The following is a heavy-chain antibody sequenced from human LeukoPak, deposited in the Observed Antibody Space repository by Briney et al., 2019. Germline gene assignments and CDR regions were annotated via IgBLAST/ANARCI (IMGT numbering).Heavy chain of an antibody. CDR2: INPNSGGT. Sequence: ASVKVSYKASGYTFTGYYMHWVRQAPGQGLEWMGWINPNSGGTNYAQKFQGRVTMTRDTSISTAYMELSRLRSDDTAVYYCARDRGSITMSRYFQHWGQGTLVTVSS. V-gene: IGHV1-2*02. CDR1: GYTFTGYY. D-gene: IGHD3-10*02. J-gene: IGHJ1*01. CDR3: ARDRGSITMSRYFQH.